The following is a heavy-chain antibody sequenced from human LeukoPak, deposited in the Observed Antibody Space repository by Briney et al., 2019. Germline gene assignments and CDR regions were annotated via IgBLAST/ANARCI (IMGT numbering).Heavy chain of an antibody. CDR3: ARVPPDMARGEGVGYFDY. CDR1: GFPFSSYA. CDR2: ISYDGNNK. Sequence: GGSLRLSCAASGFPFSSYAMHWVRQAPGKGLEWVALISYDGNNKYYADSVKGRFTISRDNSKNTLYLQMDSLRSEDTAVYYRARVPPDMARGEGVGYFDYWGQGTLVTVSS. J-gene: IGHJ4*02. V-gene: IGHV3-30-3*01. D-gene: IGHD3-10*01.